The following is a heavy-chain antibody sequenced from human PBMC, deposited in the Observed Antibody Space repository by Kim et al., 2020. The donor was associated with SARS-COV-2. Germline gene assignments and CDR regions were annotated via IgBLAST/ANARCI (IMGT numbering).Heavy chain of an antibody. CDR3: ARATSWILVRWYFDL. V-gene: IGHV4-34*01. Sequence: SETLSLTCAVYGGSFSGYYWSWIRQPPGKGLEWIGEINHSGSTNYNPSLKSRVTISVDTSKNQFSLKLSSVTAADTAVYYCARATSWILVRWYFDLWGRGTLVTVSS. CDR1: GGSFSGYY. J-gene: IGHJ2*01. CDR2: INHSGST. D-gene: IGHD2-2*01.